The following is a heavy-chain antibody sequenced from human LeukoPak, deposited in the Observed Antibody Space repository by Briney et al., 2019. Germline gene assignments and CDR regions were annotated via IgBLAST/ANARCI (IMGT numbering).Heavy chain of an antibody. V-gene: IGHV4-39*07. CDR2: IYYSGST. CDR1: GGSISSSSYY. Sequence: PSETLSLTCTVSGGSISSSSYYWGWIRQPPGKGLEWIGSIYYSGSTYYNPSLKSRVTISVDTSKNQFSLKLSSVTAADTAVYYCARESSDKYQLPKIDYWGQGTLVTVSS. D-gene: IGHD2-2*01. J-gene: IGHJ4*02. CDR3: ARESSDKYQLPKIDY.